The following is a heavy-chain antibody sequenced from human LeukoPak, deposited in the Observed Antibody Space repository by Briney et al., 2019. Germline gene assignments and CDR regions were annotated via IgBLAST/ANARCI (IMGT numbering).Heavy chain of an antibody. J-gene: IGHJ5*01. Sequence: GGSLGLSCAASVFTFSNSAMNWVRQAPGKGLVWVSTISSGGAGTYYADSVKGRFSISRDNSKNTLYLQMNSLRAEDTAVYYCAKSGGSGTYPNWFDSWGQGTLVTVSS. CDR2: ISSGGAGT. CDR3: AKSGGSGTYPNWFDS. D-gene: IGHD3-10*01. V-gene: IGHV3-23*01. CDR1: VFTFSNSA.